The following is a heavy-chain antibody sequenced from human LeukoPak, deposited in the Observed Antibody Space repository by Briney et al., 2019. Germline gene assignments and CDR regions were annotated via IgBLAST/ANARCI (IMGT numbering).Heavy chain of an antibody. CDR2: IYYSGST. CDR1: GGSISSYY. J-gene: IGHJ4*02. Sequence: PSETLSLTCTVSGGSISSYYWSWIRPPPGKGLEWIGYIYYSGSTNYNPSLKSRVTISVDTSKNQFSLKLSSVTAADTAVYYCAREKAAAGNIDYWGQGTLVTVSS. V-gene: IGHV4-59*01. D-gene: IGHD6-13*01. CDR3: AREKAAAGNIDY.